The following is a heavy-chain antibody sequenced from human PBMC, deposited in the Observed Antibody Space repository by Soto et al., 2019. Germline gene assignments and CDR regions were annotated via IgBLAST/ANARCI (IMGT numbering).Heavy chain of an antibody. CDR3: AKDPDITDAFDI. J-gene: IGHJ3*02. CDR2: ISGSGGST. Sequence: EVQLLESGGGLVQPGGSLRLSCAASGFTFSSYAMSWVRQAPGKGLEWVSAISGSGGSTYYADSVKGRFTISRDNSKNTLYLQMKSLRAEDTAVYYCAKDPDITDAFDIWGQGTMVTVSS. CDR1: GFTFSSYA. V-gene: IGHV3-23*01. D-gene: IGHD2-15*01.